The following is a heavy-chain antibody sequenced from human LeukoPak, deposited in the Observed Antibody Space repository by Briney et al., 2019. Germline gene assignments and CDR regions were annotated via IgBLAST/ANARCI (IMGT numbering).Heavy chain of an antibody. CDR2: IIPIFGTA. CDR1: GGTFSSYA. CDR3: ARVGYCSRTSCYGYY. D-gene: IGHD2-2*01. J-gene: IGHJ4*02. V-gene: IGHV1-69*13. Sequence: SVKVSCKASGGTFSSYAISWVRQAPGQGLEWMGGIIPIFGTANYAQKFQGRVTITADEPTSTAYMELSSLRSEDTAVYYCARVGYCSRTSCYGYYWGQGTLVTVSS.